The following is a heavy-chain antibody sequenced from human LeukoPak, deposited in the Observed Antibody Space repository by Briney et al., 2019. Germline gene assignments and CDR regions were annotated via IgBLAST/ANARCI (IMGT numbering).Heavy chain of an antibody. J-gene: IGHJ4*02. D-gene: IGHD3-16*01. V-gene: IGHV3-30*18. Sequence: PGGSLRLSCAASGFTFSSYGMHWVRQAPGRGLEWVAVISYNGGDKYYADSVKGRFTISRDNSKNTLYLQMNSLRVEDTAVYYCAKDASEGGADYHFDYWGQGTLVTVSS. CDR2: ISYNGGDK. CDR1: GFTFSSYG. CDR3: AKDASEGGADYHFDY.